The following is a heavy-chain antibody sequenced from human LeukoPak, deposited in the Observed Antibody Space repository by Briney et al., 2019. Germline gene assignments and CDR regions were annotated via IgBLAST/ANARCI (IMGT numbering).Heavy chain of an antibody. CDR3: ARLITARLKWSYYFDY. V-gene: IGHV3-21*01. CDR1: GFTFTSSR. CDR2: IDTISSDI. D-gene: IGHD6-6*01. J-gene: IGHJ4*02. Sequence: GGSLRLSCTASGFTFTSSRINWVRQAPGKGLEWVSSIDTISSDIYYADSVRGRFTISRDNAKRSVYLQMNSLRAEDTAVYYCARLITARLKWSYYFDYWGLGTLVTVSS.